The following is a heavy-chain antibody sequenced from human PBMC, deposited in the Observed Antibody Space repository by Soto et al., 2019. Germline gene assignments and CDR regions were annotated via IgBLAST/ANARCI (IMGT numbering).Heavy chain of an antibody. V-gene: IGHV4-39*07. CDR3: ARGGAARTPYYYYYGMDV. D-gene: IGHD6-6*01. J-gene: IGHJ6*02. Sequence: SETLSLTCTVSGGSISSSSYYWGWIRQPPGKGLEWIGSIYYSGSTYYNPSLKSRVTISVGTSKNQFSLKLSSVTAADTAVYYCARGGAARTPYYYYYGMDVWGQGTTVTVSS. CDR1: GGSISSSSYY. CDR2: IYYSGST.